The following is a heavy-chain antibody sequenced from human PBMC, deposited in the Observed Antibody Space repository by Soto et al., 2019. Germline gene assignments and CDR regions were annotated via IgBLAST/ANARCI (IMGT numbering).Heavy chain of an antibody. CDR2: ISGSGGGT. D-gene: IGHD3-3*01. Sequence: PGGSLRLSCAASGFTFSSYAMSWVRQAPGKGLEWVSTISGSGGGTYYADSVKGRFTISRDNSKNTLYLQMNSLRAEDTAVYYCAKATLTYYDFWSGSNTFDYWGQGTLVTVS. CDR1: GFTFSSYA. V-gene: IGHV3-23*01. CDR3: AKATLTYYDFWSGSNTFDY. J-gene: IGHJ4*02.